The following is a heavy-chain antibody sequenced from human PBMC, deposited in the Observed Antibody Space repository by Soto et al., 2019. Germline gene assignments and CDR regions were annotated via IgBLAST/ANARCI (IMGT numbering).Heavy chain of an antibody. CDR2: ISSSSTTK. CDR1: GFTFNSYS. V-gene: IGHV3-48*01. D-gene: IGHD5-12*01. J-gene: IGHJ5*02. CDR3: AREWDGDGYNSAWFDP. Sequence: GGSLRLSCAASGFTFNSYSMNWVRQAPGKGLEWVSYISSSSTTKYYTDSVKGRFTISRDNAKNSLYLQMNSLRAEDTAVYYCAREWDGDGYNSAWFDPWGQGTLVTVSP.